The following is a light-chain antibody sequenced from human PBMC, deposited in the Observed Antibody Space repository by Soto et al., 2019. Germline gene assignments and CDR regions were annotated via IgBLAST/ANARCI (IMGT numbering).Light chain of an antibody. CDR1: QRLVSSDGHTY. CDR3: MQGTRWPFT. CDR2: KLS. J-gene: IGKJ3*01. Sequence: DVVMAQSPLFLPVILGQPVSISCRSSQRLVSSDGHTYLYWFQQRPGQSPSRLIYKLSKRDSRVPDRFSGSGSGTDFTLKISRVEAEDVGIYYCMQGTRWPFTFGPGTKVDIK. V-gene: IGKV2-30*01.